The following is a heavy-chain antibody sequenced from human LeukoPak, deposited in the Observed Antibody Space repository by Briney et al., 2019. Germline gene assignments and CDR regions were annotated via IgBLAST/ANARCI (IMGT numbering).Heavy chain of an antibody. D-gene: IGHD5-18*01. J-gene: IGHJ4*02. V-gene: IGHV3-30-3*01. CDR2: ISYDGSNK. CDR1: GFTFSSYA. Sequence: PGRSLRLSCAASGFTFSSYAMHWVRQAPGKGLEWVAVISYDGSNKYYADSVKGRFTISRDNSKNTLYLQMNSLRAEDTAVYYCARVATREYSYGTPFDYWGQGTLVTVSS. CDR3: ARVATREYSYGTPFDY.